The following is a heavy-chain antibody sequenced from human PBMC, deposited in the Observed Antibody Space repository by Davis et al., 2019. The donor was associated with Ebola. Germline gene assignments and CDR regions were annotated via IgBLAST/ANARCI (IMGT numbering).Heavy chain of an antibody. V-gene: IGHV7-4-1*02. J-gene: IGHJ4*02. CDR2: INTETGNP. Sequence: AASVKVSCKTSGYTFISYGVTWVRQAPGLGLEWMGWINTETGNPMYAQGFTGRFDFSLDTSVSTAYLQISSLKAEDTAVYYCARGRDGYTWAYWGQGTLVTVSS. CDR1: GYTFISYG. CDR3: ARGRDGYTWAY. D-gene: IGHD5-24*01.